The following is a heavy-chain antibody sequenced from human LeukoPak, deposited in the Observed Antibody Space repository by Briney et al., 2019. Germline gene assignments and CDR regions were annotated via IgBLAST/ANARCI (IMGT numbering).Heavy chain of an antibody. J-gene: IGHJ4*02. CDR1: GGSISSSSYY. Sequence: PSETLSLTCTVSGGSISSSSYYWGWIRQPPGRGLEWIGSIYYSESTYYNPSLKSRVTISVDTSKNQFSLKLSSVTAADTAVYYCARLWLRGYSYGYGFDYWGQGTLVTVSS. CDR3: ARLWLRGYSYGYGFDY. CDR2: IYYSEST. D-gene: IGHD5-18*01. V-gene: IGHV4-39*01.